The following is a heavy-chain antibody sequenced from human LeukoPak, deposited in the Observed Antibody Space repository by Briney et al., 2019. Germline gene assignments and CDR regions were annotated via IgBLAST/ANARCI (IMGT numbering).Heavy chain of an antibody. D-gene: IGHD1-26*01. Sequence: ASVKVSCKASGYSFTGYHMHWVRQAPGQGLEWMGWINPNSGGTNYAQKFQGRVTMTRDTPISTAYMELSRLRSDDTAVYYCARDTKRAGASGSYSYWGQGTPVTVSS. J-gene: IGHJ4*02. V-gene: IGHV1-2*02. CDR2: INPNSGGT. CDR3: ARDTKRAGASGSYSY. CDR1: GYSFTGYH.